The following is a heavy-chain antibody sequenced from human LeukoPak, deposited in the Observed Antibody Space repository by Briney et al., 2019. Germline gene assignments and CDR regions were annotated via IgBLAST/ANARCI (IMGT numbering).Heavy chain of an antibody. J-gene: IGHJ5*02. D-gene: IGHD3-3*01. CDR3: ARGTSNGYYDFWSGYETFNWFDP. CDR1: GFTFSSYS. V-gene: IGHV3-21*01. Sequence: GGSLRLSCAATGFTFSSYSMNWVRQAPGKGLEWVPSISSSSSYIYYADSVKGRFTISRDNAKNSLYLQMNSLRAEDTAVYYCARGTSNGYYDFWSGYETFNWFDPWGQGTLVTVSS. CDR2: ISSSSSYI.